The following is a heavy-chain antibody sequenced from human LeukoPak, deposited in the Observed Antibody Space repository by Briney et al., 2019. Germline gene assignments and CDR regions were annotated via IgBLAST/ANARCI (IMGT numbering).Heavy chain of an antibody. CDR1: GYTFTSYG. CDR3: ARDGTDIVVVPAADDAFDI. V-gene: IGHV1-18*01. Sequence: ASVKVSCKASGYTFTSYGISWMRQAPGQGLEWMGWISAYNGNTNYAQKLQGRVTMTTDTSTSTAYMELRSLRSDDTAVYYCARDGTDIVVVPAADDAFDIWGQGTMVTVSS. CDR2: ISAYNGNT. D-gene: IGHD2-2*01. J-gene: IGHJ3*02.